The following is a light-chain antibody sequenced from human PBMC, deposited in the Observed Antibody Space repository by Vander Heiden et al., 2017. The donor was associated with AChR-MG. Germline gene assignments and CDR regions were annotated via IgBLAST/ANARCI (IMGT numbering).Light chain of an antibody. J-gene: IGKJ1*01. Sequence: DIQMTQSPSSVSASVGDRVTITCRASQGIDSWLAWYQQKPGIAPKLLIYAASSLHSGVPPRFSGSGSGTDFTLTITSLQPEDFATYYCQQAHSFPRTFGQGTNVEVK. V-gene: IGKV1D-12*01. CDR1: QGIDSW. CDR2: AAS. CDR3: QQAHSFPRT.